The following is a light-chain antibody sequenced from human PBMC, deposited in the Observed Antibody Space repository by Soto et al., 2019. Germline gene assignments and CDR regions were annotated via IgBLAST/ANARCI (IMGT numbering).Light chain of an antibody. V-gene: IGLV1-40*01. J-gene: IGLJ3*02. CDR1: SSNIGAGYD. CDR3: QSYDSTLSAL. Sequence: QSVLTQPPSVSGAPGQRVTISCTGSSSNIGAGYDVHWYQQLPGTAPKLLIYGNSNRPSGVPDRFSGSKSGTSAPLAITGLKAEDGADYYSQSYDSTLSALFGGGTKLPVL. CDR2: GNS.